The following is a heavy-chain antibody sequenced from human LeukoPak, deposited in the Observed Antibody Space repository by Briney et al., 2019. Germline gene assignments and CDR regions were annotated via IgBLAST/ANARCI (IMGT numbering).Heavy chain of an antibody. CDR1: GFTFSSYW. J-gene: IGHJ4*02. Sequence: PGGSLRLSCAASGFTFSSYWMSWVRQHPGKGLEWIGYIYYSGSTNYNPSLKSRVTISVDTSKNQFSLKLSSVTAADTAVYYCARRGPKWFLFDYWGQGTLVTVSS. CDR3: ARRGPKWFLFDY. CDR2: IYYSGST. V-gene: IGHV4-59*08. D-gene: IGHD3-22*01.